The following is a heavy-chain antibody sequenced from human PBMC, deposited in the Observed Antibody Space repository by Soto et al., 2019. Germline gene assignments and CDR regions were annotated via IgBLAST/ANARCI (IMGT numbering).Heavy chain of an antibody. J-gene: IGHJ5*02. CDR1: GYTFTSYD. CDR3: ARCFKYGAYSGWFYP. Sequence: ASVKVSCKASGYTFTSYDINWVRQATGQGLEYLGWMNPNSGNTAYVQKFQGRVTMTWDTSITTAYMELSSLRSEDTAVYFCARCFKYGAYSGWFYPGGQGTLVPVS. CDR2: MNPNSGNT. D-gene: IGHD4-17*01. V-gene: IGHV1-8*01.